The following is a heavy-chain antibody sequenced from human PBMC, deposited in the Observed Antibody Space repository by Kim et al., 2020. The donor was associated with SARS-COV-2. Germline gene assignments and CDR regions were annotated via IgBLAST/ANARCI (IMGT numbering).Heavy chain of an antibody. Sequence: ASVKVSCKVSGYTLIELSMHWVRQAPGKGLECMGGFDPERGETIYAQKFQGRVTMAEDTSTDTAYMELSGLTSEDTAVYYCATWSSTVTNHDAFDIWGQGTMVTVSS. CDR1: GYTLIELS. CDR2: FDPERGET. D-gene: IGHD4-17*01. J-gene: IGHJ3*02. CDR3: ATWSSTVTNHDAFDI. V-gene: IGHV1-24*01.